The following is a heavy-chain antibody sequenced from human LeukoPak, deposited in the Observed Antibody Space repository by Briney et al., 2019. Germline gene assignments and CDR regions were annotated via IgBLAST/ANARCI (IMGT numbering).Heavy chain of an antibody. Sequence: PGGSLRLSCAASGFTFSSYAMSWVRQAPGKGLEWVSAISGSGGSTYYADSVKDRFTISRDNSKNTLYLQMNSLRAEDTAVYYCAKDSRAVAGTGAFGAFDIWGQGTMVTVSS. D-gene: IGHD6-19*01. CDR1: GFTFSSYA. CDR2: ISGSGGST. J-gene: IGHJ3*02. CDR3: AKDSRAVAGTGAFGAFDI. V-gene: IGHV3-23*01.